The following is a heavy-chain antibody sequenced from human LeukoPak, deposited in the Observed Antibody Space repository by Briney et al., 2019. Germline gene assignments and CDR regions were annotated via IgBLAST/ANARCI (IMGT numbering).Heavy chain of an antibody. Sequence: YWSWIRXPPGKGLEWIGEINHSGSTNYNPSLKSRVTISVDTSKNQFSLKLSSVTAADTAVYYCARGPVRGVIPFDYWDQGTLVTVSS. CDR1: Y. CDR3: ARGPVRGVIPFDY. J-gene: IGHJ4*02. D-gene: IGHD3-10*01. V-gene: IGHV4-34*01. CDR2: INHSGST.